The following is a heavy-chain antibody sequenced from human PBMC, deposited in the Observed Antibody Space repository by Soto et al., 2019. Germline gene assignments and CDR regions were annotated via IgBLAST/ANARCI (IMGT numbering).Heavy chain of an antibody. J-gene: IGHJ4*02. CDR3: AKDLWFGEPYFDY. CDR2: ISGSGGST. D-gene: IGHD3-10*01. Sequence: PGGSLRLSCAASGFTFSSDAMSWFRQAPGKGLEWVSAISGSGGSTYYADSVKGRFTISRDNSKNTLYLQMNSLRAEDTAVYYCAKDLWFGEPYFDYWGQGTLVTVSS. CDR1: GFTFSSDA. V-gene: IGHV3-23*01.